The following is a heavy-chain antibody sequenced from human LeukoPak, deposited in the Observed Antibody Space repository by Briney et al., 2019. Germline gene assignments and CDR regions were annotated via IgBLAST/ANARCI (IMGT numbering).Heavy chain of an antibody. D-gene: IGHD3-3*01. CDR3: AKGQYYDFWSGYPANY. CDR2: IKQDGSEK. V-gene: IGHV3-7*01. CDR1: GFAFSNYL. J-gene: IGHJ4*02. Sequence: GGSLRLSCAASGFAFSNYLMSWVRQAPGKGLEWVANIKQDGSEKYYVDSVKGRFTISRDNAKNSLYLQMSTLRVEDTAVYYCAKGQYYDFWSGYPANYWGQGTLVTVSS.